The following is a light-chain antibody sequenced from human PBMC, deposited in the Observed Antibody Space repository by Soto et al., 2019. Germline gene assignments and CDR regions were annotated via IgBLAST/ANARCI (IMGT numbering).Light chain of an antibody. Sequence: QSVLTQPPSASGTPGQRVTISCSGSISNIGGNTVNWYQQLPGTAPKLLMYTNNQRPSGVPDRFSGSKSGTSASLAISGLQSEDEADYYCAAWSDSLNGVVFGGGTKGTVL. J-gene: IGLJ2*01. V-gene: IGLV1-44*01. CDR3: AAWSDSLNGVV. CDR2: TNN. CDR1: ISNIGGNT.